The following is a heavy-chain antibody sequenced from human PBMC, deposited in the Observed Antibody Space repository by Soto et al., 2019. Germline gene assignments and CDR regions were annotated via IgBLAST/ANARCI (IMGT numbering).Heavy chain of an antibody. V-gene: IGHV3-30*18. D-gene: IGHD3-3*01. CDR1: GFTFSSYG. CDR2: ISYDGSNK. Sequence: PGGSLRLSCAASGFTFSSYGMHWVRQAPGKGLEWVAVISYDGSNKYYADSVKGRFTISRDNSKNTLYLQMNSLRAEDTAVYYCAKTLRFLEWLPDYWGQGTLVTVSS. CDR3: AKTLRFLEWLPDY. J-gene: IGHJ4*02.